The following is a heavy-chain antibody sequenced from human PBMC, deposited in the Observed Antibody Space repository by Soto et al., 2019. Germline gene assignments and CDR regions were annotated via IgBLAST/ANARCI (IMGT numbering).Heavy chain of an antibody. V-gene: IGHV3-64D*06. CDR1: GFTFSSYA. J-gene: IGHJ4*02. CDR3: VKGEYYYDSSGYYPFDY. D-gene: IGHD3-22*01. CDR2: ISTNGGST. Sequence: GGSLRLPCSAAGFTFSSYAMHWVRQAPGKGLEYVSSISTNGGSTHYADSVKGRFTIPRDNSKNTQYLQMSRLRADDTAVYYCVKGEYYYDSSGYYPFDYWGQGTLVTVSS.